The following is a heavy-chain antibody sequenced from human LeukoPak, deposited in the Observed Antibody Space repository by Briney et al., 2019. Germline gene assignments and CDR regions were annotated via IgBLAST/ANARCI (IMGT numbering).Heavy chain of an antibody. Sequence: SQTLSLTCAISGDSVSSNSAAWSWIRQSPSRGLEWLGRTYYRSKWYNDYAVSVKSRITINPDTSKNQFSLQLNSVTPEDTAVYYCARGPAQLGIGGYNWFDPWGQGTLVTVSS. CDR1: GDSVSSNSAA. D-gene: IGHD2-2*01. CDR3: ARGPAQLGIGGYNWFDP. V-gene: IGHV6-1*01. J-gene: IGHJ5*02. CDR2: TYYRSKWYN.